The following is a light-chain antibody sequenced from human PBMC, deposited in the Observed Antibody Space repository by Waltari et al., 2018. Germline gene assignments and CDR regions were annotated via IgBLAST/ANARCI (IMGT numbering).Light chain of an antibody. CDR1: HGISTH. CDR2: AAS. V-gene: IGKV1-39*01. J-gene: IGKJ4*01. CDR3: QQSYTSPQT. Sequence: DIQVTQSPSSLSASEGDRVTITCRTSHGISTHLNWYQQRPEKAPRLLIYAASLLQSGVPSRFSGSGSGTDFTLTISSLEPEDFATYFCQQSYTSPQTFGGGTKVEIK.